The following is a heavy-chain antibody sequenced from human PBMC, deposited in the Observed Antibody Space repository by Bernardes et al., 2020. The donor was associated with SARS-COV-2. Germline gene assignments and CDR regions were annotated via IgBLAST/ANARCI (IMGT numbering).Heavy chain of an antibody. J-gene: IGHJ1*01. V-gene: IGHV6-1*01. CDR2: TYYRSKWYN. Sequence: SQTLSLTCAISGDSVSSNSAAWNWIRQSPSRGLEWLGGTYYRSKWYNDYAVSVKSRITINPDTSKNQFSLQLNSVTPEDTAVYYCARAGDDYGDYVGFSFQHWGQGTLVTVSS. CDR3: ARAGDDYGDYVGFSFQH. CDR1: GDSVSSNSAA. D-gene: IGHD4-17*01.